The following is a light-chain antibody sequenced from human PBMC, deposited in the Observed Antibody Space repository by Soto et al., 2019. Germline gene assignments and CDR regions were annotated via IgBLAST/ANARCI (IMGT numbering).Light chain of an antibody. CDR1: SPNIGAGYD. J-gene: IGLJ3*02. V-gene: IGLV1-40*01. Sequence: QSVLTQPPSVSGAPGQRVTISCTGSSPNIGAGYDVHWYQQLPGTAPKLLIPGNSNRPSGVPDRFSGSKSGTSASLAITGLQAEDEADYYCQSYDSSLSGWVFGGGTKVTVL. CDR2: GNS. CDR3: QSYDSSLSGWV.